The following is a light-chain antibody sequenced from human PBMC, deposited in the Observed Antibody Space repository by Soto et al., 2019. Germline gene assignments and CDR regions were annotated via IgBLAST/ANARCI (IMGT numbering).Light chain of an antibody. Sequence: SYELTQPPSVSVSPGQTARITCSGDALPQQYGFWYQQKPGQAPVLVIYKDNERPSGIPERISGSSSGTTVTLTISGAQAEDEADYYCQSADSSGTHVVFGGGTKLTVL. CDR2: KDN. J-gene: IGLJ2*01. V-gene: IGLV3-25*02. CDR3: QSADSSGTHVV. CDR1: ALPQQY.